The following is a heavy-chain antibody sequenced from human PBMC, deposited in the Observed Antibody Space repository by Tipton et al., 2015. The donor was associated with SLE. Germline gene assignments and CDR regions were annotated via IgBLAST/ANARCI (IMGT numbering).Heavy chain of an antibody. J-gene: IGHJ4*02. V-gene: IGHV4-30-2*01. Sequence: TLSLTCAVSGGSISSGGYSWSWIRQPPGKGLEWIGYIYHSGSTYYNPSLKSRVTISVDRSKNQFSLKLSSVTAADTAVYYCARAGGSYCDYWGQGTLVTVSS. CDR3: ARAGGSYCDY. D-gene: IGHD1-26*01. CDR1: GGSISSGGYS. CDR2: IYHSGST.